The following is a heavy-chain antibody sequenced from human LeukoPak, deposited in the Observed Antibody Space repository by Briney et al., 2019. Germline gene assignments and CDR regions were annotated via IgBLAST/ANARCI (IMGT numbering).Heavy chain of an antibody. CDR3: ARGGSPPEALGDAFDI. CDR1: GFTFSNYW. CDR2: IKPDGSEK. D-gene: IGHD1-26*01. V-gene: IGHV3-7*02. Sequence: GGSLRLSCAASGFTFSNYWMSWVRQAPEKGLEWVALIKPDGSEKFFVPSVKGRFTISRDNAKNSLYLQMNSLRAEDTAVYYCARGGSPPEALGDAFDIWGQGTMVTVSS. J-gene: IGHJ3*02.